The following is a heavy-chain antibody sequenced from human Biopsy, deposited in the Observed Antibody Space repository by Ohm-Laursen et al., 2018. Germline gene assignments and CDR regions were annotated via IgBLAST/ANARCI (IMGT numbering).Heavy chain of an antibody. CDR2: ISPDAATT. CDR3: ARESALKWYQSLSYFNGMDV. D-gene: IGHD2-2*01. Sequence: SLRLSCTASGFNFINYWMDWVRQPPGKGLIWVSHISPDAATTKYADFVKGRFHISRDNAKNSLSLHMNSLRAEDTAVYYCARESALKWYQSLSYFNGMDVWGQGTTVTVSS. J-gene: IGHJ6*02. V-gene: IGHV3-74*01. CDR1: GFNFINYW.